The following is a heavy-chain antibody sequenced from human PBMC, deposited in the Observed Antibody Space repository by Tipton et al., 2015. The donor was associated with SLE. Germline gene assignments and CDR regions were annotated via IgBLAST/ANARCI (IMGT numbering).Heavy chain of an antibody. V-gene: IGHV4-30-4*07. J-gene: IGHJ6*02. CDR2: IYYSGST. CDR1: GGSISSGSYY. CDR3: ARRPHYYYYGMDV. Sequence: TLSLTCTVSGGSISSGSYYWSWIRQPAGKGLEWIGYIYYSGSTYYNPSLKSRVTISVDTSKNQFSLKLSSVTAADTAVYYCARRPHYYYYGMDVWGQGTTVTVSS.